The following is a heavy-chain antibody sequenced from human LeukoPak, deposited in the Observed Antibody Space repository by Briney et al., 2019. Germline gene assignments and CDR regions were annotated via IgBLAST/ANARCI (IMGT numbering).Heavy chain of an antibody. J-gene: IGHJ5*02. CDR3: ARRGYQLHRNWFDP. D-gene: IGHD2-2*01. Sequence: SETLSLTCTVSGGSISSGGYYWSWIRQPPGKGLEWIGYIYHSGSTYYNPSLKSRVTISVDTSKNQFSLKLSSVTAADTAVYYCARRGYQLHRNWFDPWGQGTLVTVSS. V-gene: IGHV4-30-2*03. CDR1: GGSISSGGYY. CDR2: IYHSGST.